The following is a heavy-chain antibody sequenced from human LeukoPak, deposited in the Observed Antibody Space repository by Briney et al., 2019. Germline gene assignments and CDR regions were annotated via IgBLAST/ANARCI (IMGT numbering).Heavy chain of an antibody. CDR1: GGTFSSYA. V-gene: IGHV1-69*13. Sequence: SVKVSCKASGGTFSSYAISWVRQAPGQGLEWMGGSIPIFGTANYAQKFQGRVTITADESTSTAYMELGSLRSEDTAVYYCARVGYGDYSTPYYYYGMDVWGQGTTVTVSS. D-gene: IGHD4-17*01. CDR2: SIPIFGTA. J-gene: IGHJ6*02. CDR3: ARVGYGDYSTPYYYYGMDV.